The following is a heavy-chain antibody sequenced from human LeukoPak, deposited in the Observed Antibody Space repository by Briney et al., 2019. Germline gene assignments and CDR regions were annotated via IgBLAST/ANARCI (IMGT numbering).Heavy chain of an antibody. V-gene: IGHV4-59*01. D-gene: IGHD2-2*01. CDR1: GGSINKNY. Sequence: SETLSLTCTVSGGSINKNYLSWIRQPPGKGLEWIGYLYYTGSTTYNPSLKSRVTISLDTSKNQFSLRLTSVTTADTAVYYCAREYHMWTSWGQGTLVTVSS. CDR3: AREYHMWTS. J-gene: IGHJ4*02. CDR2: LYYTGST.